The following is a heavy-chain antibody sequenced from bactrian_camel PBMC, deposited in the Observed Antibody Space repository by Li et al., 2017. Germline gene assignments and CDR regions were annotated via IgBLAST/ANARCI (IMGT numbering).Heavy chain of an antibody. V-gene: IGHV3S26*01. D-gene: IGHD5*01. CDR2: IDADGIT. CDR3: AAEATNLDYGLGTFGDYNY. J-gene: IGHJ4*01. Sequence: HVQLVESGGGAVQAGGSLRLSCAASGNTASRYCMAWFRQAPGSEREGVAAIDADGITTYADSMKGRFTISKDNAKNTLYLQMNKVKPEDTAMYYCAAEATNLDYGLGTFGDYNYWGQGTQVTVS. CDR1: GNTASRYC.